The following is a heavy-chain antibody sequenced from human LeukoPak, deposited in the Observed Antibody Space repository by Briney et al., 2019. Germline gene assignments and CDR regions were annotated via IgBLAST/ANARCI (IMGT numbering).Heavy chain of an antibody. J-gene: IGHJ4*02. CDR2: IYYRGTN. Sequence: PSATLSLTCTVSGGSISSGGYSWSWIRLHPGKGLEWIGYIYYRGTNYYNPSLKSRSAISVDTSKNQFSLKLSSVTAADTAVYYCARVSSSGYFDYWGQGALVTVSS. CDR3: ARVSSSGYFDY. D-gene: IGHD3-22*01. CDR1: GGSISSGGYS. V-gene: IGHV4-31*03.